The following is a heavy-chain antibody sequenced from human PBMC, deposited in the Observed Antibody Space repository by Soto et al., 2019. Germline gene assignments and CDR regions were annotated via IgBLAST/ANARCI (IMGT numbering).Heavy chain of an antibody. J-gene: IGHJ6*03. Sequence: ASVKVSCKASGYTFTSYGISWVRQAPGQGLEWMGWISAYNGNTNYAQKLQGRVTMTTDTSTSTAYMELRSLRSDDTAVYYCARVGIAAAGPGISYYYYYMDVWGKGTTVTVSS. D-gene: IGHD6-13*01. CDR2: ISAYNGNT. CDR1: GYTFTSYG. V-gene: IGHV1-18*01. CDR3: ARVGIAAAGPGISYYYYYMDV.